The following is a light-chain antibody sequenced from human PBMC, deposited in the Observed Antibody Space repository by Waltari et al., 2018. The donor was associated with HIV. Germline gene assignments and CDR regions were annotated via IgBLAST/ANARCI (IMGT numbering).Light chain of an antibody. CDR2: EVS. CDR3: SSYTSSSTLV. V-gene: IGLV2-14*01. Sequence: QSALTQPASVSGSPGQSITISCTGTSSDVGGYNSVSWYQQHPGKAPKLKIYEVSNRPSGVSNRCAGSKSGNTASLTISGLQAEDEADYYCSSYTSSSTLVFGGGTELTVL. CDR1: SSDVGGYNS. J-gene: IGLJ2*01.